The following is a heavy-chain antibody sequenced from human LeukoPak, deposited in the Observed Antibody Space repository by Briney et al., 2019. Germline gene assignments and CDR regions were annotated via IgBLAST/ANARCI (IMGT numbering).Heavy chain of an antibody. CDR1: GFTFSDYY. Sequence: GGSLRLSCAASGFTFSDYYMSWIRQAPGQGLEWVSYISSSGSTIYYADSVKGRFTTSRDNAKNSLYLQMNSLRAEDTAVYYCATREIITGTTSDYWGQGTLVTVSS. CDR2: ISSSGSTI. CDR3: ATREIITGTTSDY. D-gene: IGHD1-20*01. J-gene: IGHJ4*02. V-gene: IGHV3-11*01.